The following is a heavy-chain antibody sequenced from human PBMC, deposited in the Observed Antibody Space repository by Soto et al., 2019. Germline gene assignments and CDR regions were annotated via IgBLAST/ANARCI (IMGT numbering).Heavy chain of an antibody. CDR1: GFTFSSYA. V-gene: IGHV3-23*01. Sequence: GSLRLSCAASGFTFSSYAMSWVRQAPGKGLEWVSAISGSGGSTYYADSVKGRFTISRDNSKNTLYLQMNSLRAEDTAVYYCAKGKDIVVVPAAILSSYYYYGMDVWGQGTTVPVSS. CDR3: AKGKDIVVVPAAILSSYYYYGMDV. D-gene: IGHD2-2*01. J-gene: IGHJ6*02. CDR2: ISGSGGST.